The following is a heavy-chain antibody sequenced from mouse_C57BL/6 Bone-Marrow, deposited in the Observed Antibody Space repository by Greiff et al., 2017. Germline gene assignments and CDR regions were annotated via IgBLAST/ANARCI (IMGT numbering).Heavy chain of an antibody. J-gene: IGHJ1*03. CDR3: ARWGYGSPPGSYDI. CDR2: IDPSDSYT. D-gene: IGHD1-1*01. CDR1: GYTFTSYW. V-gene: IGHV1-69*01. Sequence: QVQLQQPGAELVMPGASVKLSCKASGYTFTSYWMHWVKQRPGQGLAWIGEIDPSDSYTNYNQKFKGKSTLTVDKSSSTAYMQLSSLTSEDSAVYYCARWGYGSPPGSYDIWGTGTTVTVSS.